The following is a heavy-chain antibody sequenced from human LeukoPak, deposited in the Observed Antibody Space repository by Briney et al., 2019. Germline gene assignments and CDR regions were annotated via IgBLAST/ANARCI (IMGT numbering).Heavy chain of an antibody. D-gene: IGHD2-15*01. J-gene: IGHJ4*02. Sequence: GGSLRLSCAASGFTFTSYWMSWVRQAPGKGLEWVANIKQDGSETYYMDSVKGRFTISRDNSKNTLYLQMNSLRAEDTAVYYCGGAGFDFFDYWGQGTLVTVSS. CDR1: GFTFTSYW. CDR3: GGAGFDFFDY. CDR2: IKQDGSET. V-gene: IGHV3-7*03.